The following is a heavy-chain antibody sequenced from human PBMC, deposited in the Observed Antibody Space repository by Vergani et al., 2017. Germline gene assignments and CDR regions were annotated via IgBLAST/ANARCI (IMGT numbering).Heavy chain of an antibody. V-gene: IGHV4-38-2*01. CDR1: GFTFSSYA. D-gene: IGHD4-17*01. J-gene: IGHJ3*02. Sequence: VQLLESGGGLVQPGGSLRLSCAASGFTFSSYAMSWVRQAPGKGLEWIGSIYYSGSTYYNPSLKSRVTISVDTSKNQFSLKLSSVTAADTAVYYCAKKQNYGDYWAYDAFDIWGQGTMVTVSS. CDR2: IYYSGST. CDR3: AKKQNYGDYWAYDAFDI.